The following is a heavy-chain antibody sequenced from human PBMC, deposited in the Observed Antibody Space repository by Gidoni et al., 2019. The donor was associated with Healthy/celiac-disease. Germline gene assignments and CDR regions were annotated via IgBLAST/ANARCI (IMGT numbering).Heavy chain of an antibody. D-gene: IGHD3-3*01. CDR1: GCSISSYY. J-gene: IGHJ4*02. V-gene: IGHV4-59*01. Sequence: QVQLQESGPGLVKPSETLSLTCTVSGCSISSYYWSWIRQPPGKGLEWIWYIYYSGSTNYNPSPKSRVTISVDTAKNPFSLKLSSVTAADTAVYYCATVRFLEWFILDYWGQGTLVTVSS. CDR2: IYYSGST. CDR3: ATVRFLEWFILDY.